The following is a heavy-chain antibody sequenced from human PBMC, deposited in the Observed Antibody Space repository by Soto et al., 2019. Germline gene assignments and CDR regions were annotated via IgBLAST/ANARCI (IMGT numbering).Heavy chain of an antibody. V-gene: IGHV3-33*01. CDR3: ASEYCSGGRCYYYGMEV. CDR1: GFTFSSYG. D-gene: IGHD2-15*01. Sequence: VQLVESGGGVVQPGRSLRLSCAASGFTFSSYGMHWVRQAPGKGLEWVAVIWYDGSNKYYADSVKGRFTISRDNSKNTLYLQMNSLRAEGPAVYYCASEYCSGGRCYYYGMEVWGQGTTVTVSS. J-gene: IGHJ6*01. CDR2: IWYDGSNK.